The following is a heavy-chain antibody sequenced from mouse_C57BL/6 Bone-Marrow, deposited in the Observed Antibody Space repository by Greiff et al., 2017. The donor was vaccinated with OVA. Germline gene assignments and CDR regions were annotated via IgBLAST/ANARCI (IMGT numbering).Heavy chain of an antibody. CDR2: IDPNSGGT. D-gene: IGHD1-1*01. CDR1: GYTFTSYW. CDR3: ARDYYGSSLYAMDY. Sequence: QVQLQQSGAELVKPGASVKLSCKASGYTFTSYWMHWVKQRPGRGLEWIGRIDPNSGGTKYNEKFKSKATLTVDKPSSTAYIQLSSLTSEDSAVYYCARDYYGSSLYAMDYWGQGTSVTVSS. J-gene: IGHJ4*01. V-gene: IGHV1-62-3*01.